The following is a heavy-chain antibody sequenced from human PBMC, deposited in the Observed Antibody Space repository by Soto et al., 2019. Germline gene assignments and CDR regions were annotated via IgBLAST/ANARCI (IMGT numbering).Heavy chain of an antibody. CDR1: GFTFDDYA. CDR2: ISWNSGSI. Sequence: EVQLVESGGGLVQPGRSLRLSCAASGFTFDDYAMHWVRQAPGKGLEWVSGISWNSGSIGYADSVKGRFTISRDNAKNSLYLQMNSLRAEDTALYYCAKGSMITFGGVIDSGAFDIWGQGTMVTVSS. V-gene: IGHV3-9*01. CDR3: AKGSMITFGGVIDSGAFDI. D-gene: IGHD3-16*02. J-gene: IGHJ3*02.